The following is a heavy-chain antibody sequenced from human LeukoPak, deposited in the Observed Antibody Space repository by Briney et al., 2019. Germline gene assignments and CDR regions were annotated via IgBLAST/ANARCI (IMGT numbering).Heavy chain of an antibody. CDR3: VRGYYSDNSGYYPWYFDL. J-gene: IGHJ2*01. CDR2: IYSSGST. CDR1: GGSIGSYY. D-gene: IGHD3-22*01. V-gene: IGHV4-59*01. Sequence: PSETLSLTCTVSGGSIGSYYWSWIRQPPGKGLDWIGYIYSSGSTTYNPSLRSRVTISVDTSKNEFSLKLSSVTAADTAVYYCVRGYYSDNSGYYPWYFDLWGRGTLVTVSS.